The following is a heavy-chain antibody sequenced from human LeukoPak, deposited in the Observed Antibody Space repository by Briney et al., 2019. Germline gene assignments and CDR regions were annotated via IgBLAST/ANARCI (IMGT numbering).Heavy chain of an antibody. V-gene: IGHV1-69*01. CDR2: IIPIFGTA. Sequence: GASVKVSCKASGGTFSSYAISWVRQAPGQGLEWMGGIIPIFGTANYAQKFQGRVTIAADESTSTAYMELSSLRSEDTTVYYCAREDGGTLGYWGQGTLVTVSS. D-gene: IGHD4-23*01. CDR3: AREDGGTLGY. CDR1: GGTFSSYA. J-gene: IGHJ4*02.